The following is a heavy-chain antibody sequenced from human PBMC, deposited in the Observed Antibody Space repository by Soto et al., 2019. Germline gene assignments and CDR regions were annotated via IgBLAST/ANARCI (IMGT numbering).Heavy chain of an antibody. J-gene: IGHJ6*02. CDR2: INHSGST. CDR3: VTGRGYSYGYSYYYYGMDV. D-gene: IGHD5-18*01. V-gene: IGHV4-34*01. CDR1: GGSISSYY. Sequence: SETLSLTCTVSGGSISSYYWSWIRQPPGKGLEWIGEINHSGSTNYNPSLKSRVTISVDTSKNQFSLKLSSVTAADTAVYYCVTGRGYSYGYSYYYYGMDVWGQGTTVTVSS.